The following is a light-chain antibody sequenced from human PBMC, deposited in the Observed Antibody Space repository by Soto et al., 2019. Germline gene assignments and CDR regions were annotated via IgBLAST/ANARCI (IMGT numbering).Light chain of an antibody. CDR3: QQYNSYSPT. CDR1: QTIGTW. V-gene: IGKV1-5*03. Sequence: IKMSQAPSTLSVSFGDTVTITCRASQTIGTWLAWYQQKPAKAPKLLIYKASTLESGVPSRFSGSGSGTEFTLTISSLQADDFATYYCQQYNSYSPTFGQGTRLEI. J-gene: IGKJ5*01. CDR2: KAS.